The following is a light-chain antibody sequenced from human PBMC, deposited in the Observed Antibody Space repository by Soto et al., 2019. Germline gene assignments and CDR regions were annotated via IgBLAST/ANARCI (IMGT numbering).Light chain of an antibody. CDR3: QQSDGTPLT. CDR1: QSVSIRY. Sequence: EIVLTQSPGTLSLSPGERATLSCRASQSVSIRYLAWYQQKPGQAPRLLIFGTSSRATGIPDRFSGSGSGTDFTLTISRLEPEDFAVYYCQQSDGTPLTFGGGTKVEIK. CDR2: GTS. J-gene: IGKJ4*01. V-gene: IGKV3-20*01.